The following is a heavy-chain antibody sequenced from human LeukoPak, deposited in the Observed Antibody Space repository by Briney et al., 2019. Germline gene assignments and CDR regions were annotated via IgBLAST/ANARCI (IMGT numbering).Heavy chain of an antibody. V-gene: IGHV1-46*01. D-gene: IGHD3-3*01. J-gene: IGHJ4*02. Sequence: ASVKVSCKASGYTFTSYYMHWVRQAPGQGLEWMGIINPSGGSTSYAQKFQGRVTMTRDTSTSTVYMELSGLRSEDTAVYYCSRGVRSNDFWSGYSTGYFDYWGQGTLVTVSS. CDR3: SRGVRSNDFWSGYSTGYFDY. CDR2: INPSGGST. CDR1: GYTFTSYY.